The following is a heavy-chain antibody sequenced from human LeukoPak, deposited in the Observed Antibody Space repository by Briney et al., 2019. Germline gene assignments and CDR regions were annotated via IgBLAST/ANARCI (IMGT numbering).Heavy chain of an antibody. CDR1: RLTFTGFG. V-gene: IGHV3-21*01. D-gene: IGHD3-3*01. J-gene: IGHJ4*02. CDR3: ARGRGPTIFGVGEDYFDF. CDR2: ISDSTNYI. Sequence: GSLRLSRTASRLTFTGFGMNWVRQAPGKGLEWVSTISDSTNYIYYADSVKGRFTISRDNAKSSLYLQMNSLRADDTAVYYCARGRGPTIFGVGEDYFDFWGQGTLVTVSS.